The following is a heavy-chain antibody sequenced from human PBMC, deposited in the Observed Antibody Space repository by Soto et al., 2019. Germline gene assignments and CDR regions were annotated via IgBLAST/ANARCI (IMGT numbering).Heavy chain of an antibody. CDR2: IYYSGST. CDR1: GGSISSGGYY. V-gene: IGHV4-31*03. J-gene: IGHJ4*02. D-gene: IGHD3-9*01. CDR3: ASNRGDYDILTGAFDY. Sequence: LSLTCTVSGGSISSGGYYWSWIRQHPGKGLEWIGYIYYSGSTYYNPSLKSRVTISVDTSKNQFSLKLSSVTAADTAVYYCASNRGDYDILTGAFDYWGQGTLVTVSS.